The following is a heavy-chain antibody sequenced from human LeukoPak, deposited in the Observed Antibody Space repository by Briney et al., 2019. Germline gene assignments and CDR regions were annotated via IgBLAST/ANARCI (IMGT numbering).Heavy chain of an antibody. CDR3: AGVRITGTYYDY. CDR1: GLTFTRYW. D-gene: IGHD1-7*01. J-gene: IGHJ4*02. CDR2: IKQDGSET. V-gene: IGHV3-7*01. Sequence: GRSLRLSCAASGLTFTRYWMSWVRQPPRNGMGWVANIKQDGSETYYVDSVKGRFTVSRDNANNSVYLQMYSLRAEDTAVYYCAGVRITGTYYDYWGQGTLVPVFS.